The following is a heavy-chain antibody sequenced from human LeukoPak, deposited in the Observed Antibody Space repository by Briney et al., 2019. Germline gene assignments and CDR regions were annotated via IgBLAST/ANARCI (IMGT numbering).Heavy chain of an antibody. Sequence: PGGSLRLSCAASGFTFRDYTMNWVRQTPGKGLEWVSAINKGGSYMTYADSVKGRFTVSRDNAKNSLFLQMDSLRGEDTAVYYCAKDFRIGYSAHFDYWGQGALVTVSS. CDR3: AKDFRIGYSAHFDY. CDR1: GFTFRDYT. D-gene: IGHD2-21*01. J-gene: IGHJ4*02. V-gene: IGHV3-21*04. CDR2: INKGGSYM.